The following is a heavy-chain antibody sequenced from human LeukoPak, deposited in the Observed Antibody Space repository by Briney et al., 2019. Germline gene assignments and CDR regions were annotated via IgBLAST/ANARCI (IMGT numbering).Heavy chain of an antibody. CDR1: GFTFSSYW. CDR3: ARDRGGNWNDVPDAFDI. Sequence: GGSLRLSCAASGFTFSSYWMSWVRQAPGKGLEWVANIKQDGSEKYYVDSVKGRFTVSRDNAKNSLYLQMNSLRAEDTAVYYCARDRGGNWNDVPDAFDIWGQGTMVTVSS. J-gene: IGHJ3*02. V-gene: IGHV3-7*01. CDR2: IKQDGSEK. D-gene: IGHD1-1*01.